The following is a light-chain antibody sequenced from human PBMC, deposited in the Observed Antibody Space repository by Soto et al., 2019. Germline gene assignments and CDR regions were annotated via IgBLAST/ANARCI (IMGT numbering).Light chain of an antibody. J-gene: IGLJ1*01. CDR2: GVS. CDR3: SSYAGSSSFDV. Sequence: QSALTQPPSASGSPGQSVTISCTGTNSDVGGYNYVSWYQQHPGKAPKLMIYGVSKRSSGVPDRFSGSKSGNTASLTVSGLQAEDEADYYCSSYAGSSSFDVFGTGTKLTVL. CDR1: NSDVGGYNY. V-gene: IGLV2-8*01.